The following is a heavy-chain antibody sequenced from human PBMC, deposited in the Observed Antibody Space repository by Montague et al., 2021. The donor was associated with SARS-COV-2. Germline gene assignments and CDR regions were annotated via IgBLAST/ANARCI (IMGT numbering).Heavy chain of an antibody. CDR1: GGSISSSNW. CDR3: ARGNSSGWYGYCYYGMGV. J-gene: IGHJ6*02. Sequence: SETLSLTCAVSGGSISSSNWWSWVRQPPGKGLEWIGEIYHSGSTNYNPSLKSRVTISVDKSKNQFSLKLSSVTAADTAVYYCARGNSSGWYGYCYYGMGVWGQGTTVTVSS. CDR2: IYHSGST. D-gene: IGHD6-19*01. V-gene: IGHV4-4*02.